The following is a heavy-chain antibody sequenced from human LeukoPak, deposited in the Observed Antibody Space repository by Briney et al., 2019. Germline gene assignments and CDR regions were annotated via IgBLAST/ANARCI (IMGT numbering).Heavy chain of an antibody. CDR3: ARGMGAYDAFDV. J-gene: IGHJ3*01. D-gene: IGHD1-26*01. Sequence: GGSLRLSCVASGFTVSSNYMNWVRQAPGKGLEWVSVMYSGGGTHYADSVQGRFTLSRDNSKSTLYLQMNTLRTGDTAVYYCARGMGAYDAFDVWGQGTMVTASS. CDR1: GFTVSSNY. CDR2: MYSGGGT. V-gene: IGHV3-66*02.